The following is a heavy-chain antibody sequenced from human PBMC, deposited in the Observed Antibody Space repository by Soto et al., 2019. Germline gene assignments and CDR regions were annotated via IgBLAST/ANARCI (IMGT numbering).Heavy chain of an antibody. CDR2: ISAYNGNT. D-gene: IGHD3-22*01. V-gene: IGHV1-18*04. Sequence: SVQVSCKASGYTFTSYAISWVRQAPGQGLEWMGWISAYNGNTNYAQKLQGRVTMTTDTSTSTAYMELRSLRSDDTAVYFCARVGRHSYYDEFPVYWGQGTLVTVSS. CDR3: ARVGRHSYYDEFPVY. J-gene: IGHJ4*02. CDR1: GYTFTSYA.